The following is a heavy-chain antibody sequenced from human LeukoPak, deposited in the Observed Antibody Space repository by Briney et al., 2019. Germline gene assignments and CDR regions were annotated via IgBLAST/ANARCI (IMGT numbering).Heavy chain of an antibody. J-gene: IGHJ3*02. CDR1: GFTFNNYA. V-gene: IGHV3-23*01. Sequence: GGSLRLSCAASGFTFNNYAMSWVRQAPGKGPEWVSDISDTGRSTNYADSVKGRFTISRDNSKNTLYLQMNSLRAEDTAVYYCARDLQHTQYQLLTSDAFDIWGQGTMVTVSS. CDR2: ISDTGRST. D-gene: IGHD2-2*01. CDR3: ARDLQHTQYQLLTSDAFDI.